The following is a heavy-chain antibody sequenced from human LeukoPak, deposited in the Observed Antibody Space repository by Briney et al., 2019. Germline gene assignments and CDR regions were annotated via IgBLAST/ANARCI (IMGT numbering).Heavy chain of an antibody. CDR3: ARDFWFRELLPTYFDY. CDR2: ISSSSSYI. J-gene: IGHJ4*02. CDR1: GFTFSSYS. V-gene: IGHV3-21*01. Sequence: GGSLRLSCAASGFTFSSYSMNWVRQAPGKGLELVSSISSSSSYIYYADSVKGRFTISRDNAKNSLYLQMNSLRAEDTAVYYCARDFWFRELLPTYFDYWGQGTLVTVSS. D-gene: IGHD3-10*01.